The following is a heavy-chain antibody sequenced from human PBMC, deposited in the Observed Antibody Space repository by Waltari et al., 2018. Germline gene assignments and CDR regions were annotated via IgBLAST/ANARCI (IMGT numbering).Heavy chain of an antibody. V-gene: IGHV3-53*01. Sequence: EVQLVESGGGLIQPGGSLRLSCAASGFTVSSNYMSWVRQAPGKGLEWVSCIFSGGETYYRALRKGRFTISRDNSKNTLYLQMNSLRAEDTAVYYCARFGLKAGAGYYYGSGSWDYWGQGTLVTVSS. CDR2: IFSGGET. CDR1: GFTVSSNY. D-gene: IGHD3-10*01. CDR3: ARFGLKAGAGYYYGSGSWDY. J-gene: IGHJ4*02.